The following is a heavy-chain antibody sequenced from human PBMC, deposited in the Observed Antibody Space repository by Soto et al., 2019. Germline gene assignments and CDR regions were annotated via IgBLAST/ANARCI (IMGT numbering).Heavy chain of an antibody. CDR2: ISSSGSTI. V-gene: IGHV3-48*03. Sequence: GGSLRLSCAASGFTFSSYEMNWVRQAPGKGLEWVSYISSSGSTIYYADSVKGRFTISRDNAKNSLYLQMNSLRAEDTAVYYSARIPTGSGSYPTYDAFDIWGQATMVTVSS. CDR1: GFTFSSYE. CDR3: ARIPTGSGSYPTYDAFDI. J-gene: IGHJ3*02. D-gene: IGHD1-26*01.